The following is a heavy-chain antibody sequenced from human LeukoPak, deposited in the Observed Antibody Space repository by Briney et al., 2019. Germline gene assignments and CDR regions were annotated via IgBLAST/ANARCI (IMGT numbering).Heavy chain of an antibody. V-gene: IGHV1-18*01. CDR1: GYTFSTYG. CDR2: INGYNNKT. D-gene: IGHD4-11*01. CDR3: ARGGYSNYIFDY. J-gene: IGHJ4*02. Sequence: ASVKVSCKASGYTFSTYGVSWVRLAPGQGLEWMGWINGYNNKTNYGQKFQGRVTVTTDTSTTTAYMELRSLRSDDTAVYYCARGGYSNYIFDYWGQGTLVTVSS.